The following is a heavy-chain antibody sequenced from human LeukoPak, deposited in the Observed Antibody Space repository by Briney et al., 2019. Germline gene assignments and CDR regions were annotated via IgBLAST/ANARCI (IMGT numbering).Heavy chain of an antibody. Sequence: PSETLSLTCTVSGGSISSYYWNWIRQPPGKGLEWIGYIFYSGNTNYNPSLESRVTISIDTAKSQFSLTLSSVTAADTAAYYCARLGETGGWFGIDYWGQGILVTVSS. V-gene: IGHV4-59*08. D-gene: IGHD6-19*01. CDR2: IFYSGNT. CDR3: ARLGETGGWFGIDY. CDR1: GGSISSYY. J-gene: IGHJ4*02.